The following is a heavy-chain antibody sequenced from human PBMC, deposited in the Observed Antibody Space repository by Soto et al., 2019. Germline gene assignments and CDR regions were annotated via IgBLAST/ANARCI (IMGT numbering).Heavy chain of an antibody. V-gene: IGHV3-74*01. D-gene: IGHD3-16*01. CDR1: GFTFSSYW. Sequence: EVQLVESGGTLVQPGGSLRLACAASGFTFSSYWMHWVRQAPGKGLVWVSRINSDGSSTNYADSVKGRFTIFRDNAKNTVYLQMNSLRAEDTAVYYCARGGRGGFDYWGQGTLVTVS. CDR3: ARGGRGGFDY. J-gene: IGHJ4*02. CDR2: INSDGSST.